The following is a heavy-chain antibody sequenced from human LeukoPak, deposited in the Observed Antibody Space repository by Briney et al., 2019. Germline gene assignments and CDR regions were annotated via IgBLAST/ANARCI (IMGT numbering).Heavy chain of an antibody. D-gene: IGHD1-20*01. V-gene: IGHV4-4*07. Sequence: SETLSLTCTVSGGSISSYYWSWTRQPAGKGLEWIGRIYTSGSTNYNPSLKSRVTISVDTSKNQFSLKLSSVTAADTAVYYCARDSELVLTGTYYYYYYMDVWGKGTTVTVSS. CDR1: GGSISSYY. J-gene: IGHJ6*03. CDR2: IYTSGST. CDR3: ARDSELVLTGTYYYYYYMDV.